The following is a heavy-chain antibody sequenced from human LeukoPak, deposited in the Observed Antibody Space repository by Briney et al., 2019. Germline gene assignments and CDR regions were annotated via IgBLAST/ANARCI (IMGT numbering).Heavy chain of an antibody. J-gene: IGHJ4*02. CDR2: INPNSGGT. CDR3: ARVRITIFGVVTALDY. Sequence: ASVKVSCKASGYTFTGYYMHWVRQAPGQGLEWMGRINPNSGGTNYAQKFQGRVTMTRDTSISTAYMELSRLRSDDTAVYYCARVRITIFGVVTALDYWGQGILVTVSS. D-gene: IGHD3-3*01. V-gene: IGHV1-2*06. CDR1: GYTFTGYY.